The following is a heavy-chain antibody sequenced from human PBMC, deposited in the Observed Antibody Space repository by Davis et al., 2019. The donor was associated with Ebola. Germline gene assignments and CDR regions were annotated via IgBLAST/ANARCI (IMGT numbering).Heavy chain of an antibody. D-gene: IGHD1-26*01. CDR3: AAGGGVSGMDV. CDR2: IYHSGST. CDR1: GGSFSGYS. V-gene: IGHV4-30-2*01. Sequence: LRLSCAVYGGSFSGYSWSWIRQPPGKGLEWIGYIYHSGSTYYNPSLKSRVTISVDRSKNQFSLKLSSVTAADTAVYYCAAGGGVSGMDVWGQGTTVTVSS. J-gene: IGHJ6*02.